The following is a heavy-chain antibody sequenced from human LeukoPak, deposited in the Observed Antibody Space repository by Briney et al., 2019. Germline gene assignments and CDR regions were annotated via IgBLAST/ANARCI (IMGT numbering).Heavy chain of an antibody. CDR1: GYTFTGYY. Sequence: GASVKVSCKASGYTFTGYYMHWVRQAPGQGLEWMGRINPKSGGTSNEQKFQGRITMTRDTSINTAYMELSSLRSDDTAVYLCAREDDSSGYSHFDYWGQGTLVTVSS. J-gene: IGHJ4*02. V-gene: IGHV1-2*06. CDR2: INPKSGGT. D-gene: IGHD3-22*01. CDR3: AREDDSSGYSHFDY.